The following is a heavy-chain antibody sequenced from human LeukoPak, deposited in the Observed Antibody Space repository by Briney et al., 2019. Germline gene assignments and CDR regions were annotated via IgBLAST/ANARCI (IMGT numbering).Heavy chain of an antibody. CDR3: ARGGYYNTSGYHYVQGFDP. CDR2: INPNSGVT. CDR1: GYTFTDYY. J-gene: IGHJ5*02. D-gene: IGHD3-22*01. V-gene: IGHV1-2*02. Sequence: ASVKVSCKASGYTFTDYYIHWVRQAPGQGLEWMGWINPNSGVTNSAQKLQGRVTMTRDTSITTVNMELNGLRSDDTAVYYCARGGYYNTSGYHYVQGFDPWGQGTLVTVSS.